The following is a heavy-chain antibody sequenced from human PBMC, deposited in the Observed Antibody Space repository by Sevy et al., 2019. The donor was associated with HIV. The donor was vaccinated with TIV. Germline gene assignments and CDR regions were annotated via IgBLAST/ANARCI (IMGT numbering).Heavy chain of an antibody. D-gene: IGHD2-8*01. V-gene: IGHV3-7*03. CDR3: ARAIGKDGAY. CDR1: GFTFSDSW. Sequence: GGSLRLSCTASGFTFSDSWMHWVRQAPGKGLEWLANINQDGSVIYYVDSVKGRFTISRENSRNSLFLQMSSLRAGDTATYYCARAIGKDGAYWGQGTLVTVSS. J-gene: IGHJ4*02. CDR2: INQDGSVI.